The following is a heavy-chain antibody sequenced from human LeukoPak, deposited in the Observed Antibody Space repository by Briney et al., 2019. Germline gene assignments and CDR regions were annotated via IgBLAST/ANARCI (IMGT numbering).Heavy chain of an antibody. D-gene: IGHD4-17*01. CDR1: GGSISGYY. J-gene: IGHJ4*02. Sequence: SETLSLTCTVSGGSISGYYWTWIRQPPGKGLEWIGYIYHSGSTTYNPSLKSRVTTSVDMPKNQFSLKLSSVTAADTAVYYCARMPDGAHFDYWGQGTLVTVSS. CDR2: IYHSGST. CDR3: ARMPDGAHFDY. V-gene: IGHV4-59*08.